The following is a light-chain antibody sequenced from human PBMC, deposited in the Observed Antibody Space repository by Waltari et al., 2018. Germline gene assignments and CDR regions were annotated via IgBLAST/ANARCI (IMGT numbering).Light chain of an antibody. V-gene: IGKV3-15*01. J-gene: IGKJ2*01. CDR2: GAS. Sequence: IVMTQSPATLSVSPGERATLSCRARQNVRSNLAWYQQKPGQAPRLLIDGASNRATDVPARFGGSGCGTECTLTLSSLQSEDFAVYYCQHYEGWPPAYTFGQGTKVEI. CDR1: QNVRSN. CDR3: QHYEGWPPAYT.